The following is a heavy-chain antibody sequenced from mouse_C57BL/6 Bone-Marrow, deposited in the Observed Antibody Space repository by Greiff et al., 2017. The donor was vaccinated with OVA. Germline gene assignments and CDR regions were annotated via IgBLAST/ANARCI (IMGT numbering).Heavy chain of an antibody. D-gene: IGHD4-1*01. CDR1: GYTFTSYW. Sequence: VQLQQPGAELVMPGASVKLSCKASGYTFTSYWMPWVKQRPGQGLEWIGEIDPSDSYTNYNQKFKGKSTLTVDKSSSPAYMQLSSLTSEDSAVYYCARALGRFYFDYWGQGTTLTVSS. V-gene: IGHV1-69*01. J-gene: IGHJ2*01. CDR3: ARALGRFYFDY. CDR2: IDPSDSYT.